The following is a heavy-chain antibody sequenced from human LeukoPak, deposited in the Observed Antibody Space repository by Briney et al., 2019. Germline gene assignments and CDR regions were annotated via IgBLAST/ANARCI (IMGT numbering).Heavy chain of an antibody. Sequence: GESLKISCKGSGYSFTSYWIGWVRQMPGKGLEWMGIIYPGDSNTRYSPSFQGQVTISADESLTTAYLQWSSLKASDTAMYYCARGFGSTWLEYWGQGTLVTVSS. V-gene: IGHV5-51*01. CDR1: GYSFTSYW. D-gene: IGHD6-13*01. CDR2: IYPGDSNT. J-gene: IGHJ1*01. CDR3: ARGFGSTWLEY.